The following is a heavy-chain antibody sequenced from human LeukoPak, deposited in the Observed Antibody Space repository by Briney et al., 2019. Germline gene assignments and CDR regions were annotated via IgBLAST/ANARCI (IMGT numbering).Heavy chain of an antibody. CDR3: AKRGSVSGYIYLDY. J-gene: IGHJ4*02. D-gene: IGHD5-12*01. CDR2: ISWNSGSI. CDR1: GFTFDDYA. Sequence: GGSLRLSCAASGFTFDDYAMHWVRQAPGKGLEWVSGISWNSGSIGYADSVKGRFTISRDSSKNTLYLQMNSLSAEDTAIYYCAKRGSVSGYIYLDYWGQGTLVTVSS. V-gene: IGHV3-9*01.